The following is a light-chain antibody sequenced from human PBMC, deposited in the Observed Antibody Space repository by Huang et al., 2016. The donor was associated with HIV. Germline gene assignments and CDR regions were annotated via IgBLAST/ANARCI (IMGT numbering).Light chain of an antibody. Sequence: AIRMTQSPSSLSASTGDRVTIACRASQDIGTSLAWYQHRPGKAPVLLIFDASNLHREVPSRFTGSGSRTVFTLTISCLQVEDVATYYCQHSDGLSPLTFGGGTRVDI. J-gene: IGKJ4*01. V-gene: IGKV1-8*01. CDR3: QHSDGLSPLT. CDR2: DAS. CDR1: QDIGTS.